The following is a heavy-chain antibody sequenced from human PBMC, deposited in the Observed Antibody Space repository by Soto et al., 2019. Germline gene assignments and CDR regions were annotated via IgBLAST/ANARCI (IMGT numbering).Heavy chain of an antibody. Sequence: EVQLVESGGGLVKPGGSLRLSCAASGFTFSSYSMNWVRQAPGKGLEWVSSISSSSSYIYYADSVKGRFTISRDNAKNSLYLQMNSLRAEDTAVYYCARSLILREDWPENWFDPWGQGTLVTVSS. D-gene: IGHD2-15*01. CDR1: GFTFSSYS. CDR3: ARSLILREDWPENWFDP. CDR2: ISSSSSYI. J-gene: IGHJ5*02. V-gene: IGHV3-21*01.